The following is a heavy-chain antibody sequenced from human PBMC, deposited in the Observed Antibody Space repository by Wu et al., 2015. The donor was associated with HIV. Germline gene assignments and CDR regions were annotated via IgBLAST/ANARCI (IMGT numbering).Heavy chain of an antibody. J-gene: IGHJ6*02. Sequence: QVQLVQSGSEVKKPGSSVRVSCKSSGGSFSSYPMSWVRQAPGQGLEWMGGIIPIFGAAIYAQKFQGRVTITTDDSTSTAYMELNSLRSEDTALYFCARSITMVRELSRPNINYFYAMDVWGQGTTVIVSS. CDR1: GGSFSSYP. D-gene: IGHD3-10*01. CDR3: ARSITMVRELSRPNINYFYAMDV. V-gene: IGHV1-69*05. CDR2: IIPIFGAA.